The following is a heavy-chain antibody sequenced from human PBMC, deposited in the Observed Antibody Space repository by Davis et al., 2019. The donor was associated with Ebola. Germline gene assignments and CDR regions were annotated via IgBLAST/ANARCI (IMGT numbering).Heavy chain of an antibody. Sequence: GESLKISCAASGFTFSGYGMNWVRQAPGKGLEWVSGISGSGGNTYYADSVKGRFTISRDNSKNTLYLQMNSLRAEDTAVYYCAKAIVNTAMALAVAYGMDVWGQGTTVTVSS. V-gene: IGHV3-23*01. CDR1: GFTFSGYG. D-gene: IGHD5-18*01. J-gene: IGHJ6*02. CDR3: AKAIVNTAMALAVAYGMDV. CDR2: ISGSGGNT.